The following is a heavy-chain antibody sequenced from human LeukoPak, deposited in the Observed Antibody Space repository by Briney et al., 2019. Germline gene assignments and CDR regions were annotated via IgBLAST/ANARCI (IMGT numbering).Heavy chain of an antibody. V-gene: IGHV4-59*01. D-gene: IGHD3-22*01. Sequence: SETLSLTCTVSGGSISSYYWSWIRHPPGKGLEWIGYIYYSGSTNYNPSLKSRVTISVDTSKNQFSLKLSSVTAADTAVYYCARGESDSSGYYHPPPDYWGQGTLVTVSS. CDR1: GGSISSYY. J-gene: IGHJ4*02. CDR3: ARGESDSSGYYHPPPDY. CDR2: IYYSGST.